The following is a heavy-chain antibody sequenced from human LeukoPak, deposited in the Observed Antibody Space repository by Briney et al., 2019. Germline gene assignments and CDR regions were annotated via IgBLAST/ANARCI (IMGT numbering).Heavy chain of an antibody. Sequence: GGSLRLSCTVSGFTFSSYWMNWVRQAPGKGLEWVANIKQDGREKYYVESVKGRFTISRANAKYSLYLQMNSLRAEDTALYYCASSWFGEVPHPNYWGQGTLVTVSS. J-gene: IGHJ4*02. CDR1: GFTFSSYW. CDR2: IKQDGREK. CDR3: ASSWFGEVPHPNY. V-gene: IGHV3-7*01. D-gene: IGHD3-10*01.